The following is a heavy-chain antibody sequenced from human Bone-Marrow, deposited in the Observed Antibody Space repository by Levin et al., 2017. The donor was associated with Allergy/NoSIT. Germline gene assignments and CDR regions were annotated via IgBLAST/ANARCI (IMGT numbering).Heavy chain of an antibody. CDR3: ARSIAAAGWFDP. V-gene: IGHV4-59*01. Sequence: PSQTLSLTCTVSGGSISSSYWSWIRQPPGKGLEWIGYIYYSGSTNYNPSLKSRVTISVDTSKNQFSLKLSSVTAADTAVYYCARSIAAAGWFDPWGQGTLVTVSS. J-gene: IGHJ5*02. CDR2: IYYSGST. D-gene: IGHD6-13*01. CDR1: GGSISSSY.